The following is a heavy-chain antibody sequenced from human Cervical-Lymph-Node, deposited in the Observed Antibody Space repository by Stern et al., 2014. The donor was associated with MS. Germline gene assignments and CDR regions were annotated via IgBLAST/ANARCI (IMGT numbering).Heavy chain of an antibody. V-gene: IGHV1-2*02. CDR3: ARDGRHVDSSGWYPSWFDP. J-gene: IGHJ5*02. D-gene: IGHD6-19*01. CDR1: GYTFTGYY. CDR2: INPNSGGT. Sequence: QMQLVQSGAEVKKPGASVKVSCKASGYTFTGYYMHWVRQAPGQGLEWMGWINPNSGGTNYAQKFQGRVTMTRDTSISTAYMELSRLRSDDTAVYYCARDGRHVDSSGWYPSWFDPWGQGTLVTVSS.